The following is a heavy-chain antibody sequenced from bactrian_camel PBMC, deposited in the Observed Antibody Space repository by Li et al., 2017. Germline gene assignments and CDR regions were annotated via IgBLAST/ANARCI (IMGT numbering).Heavy chain of an antibody. J-gene: IGHJ4*01. D-gene: IGHD4*01. CDR2: IDGDGGT. Sequence: VQLVESGGGSVQPGGSLRLSCASSGSIYDTMCMGWVRQAPGKEREGVAAIDGDGGTSYADSVKGRFTISQDNAQNTVYLQMNSLKPEDTAMYYCAASTNPYYSRCNYASWGQGTQVTVS. CDR3: AASTNPYYSRCNYAS. CDR1: GSIYDTMC. V-gene: IGHV3S53*01.